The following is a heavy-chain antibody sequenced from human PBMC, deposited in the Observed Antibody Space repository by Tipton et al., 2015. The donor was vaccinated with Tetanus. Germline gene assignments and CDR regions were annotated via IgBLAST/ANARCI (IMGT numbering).Heavy chain of an antibody. CDR3: ARERIEAFYYHGLDV. CDR1: GGSISSFY. Sequence: TLSLTCTVSGGSISSFYWYWIRQPPGKGLEWIAYIYQNGDANYNPSLRSRVTISVDTSKNQFSLQLAFVTAADTAIYYCARERIEAFYYHGLDVWGSGTTVTVSS. CDR2: IYQNGDA. V-gene: IGHV4-59*01. J-gene: IGHJ6*04. D-gene: IGHD2-21*01.